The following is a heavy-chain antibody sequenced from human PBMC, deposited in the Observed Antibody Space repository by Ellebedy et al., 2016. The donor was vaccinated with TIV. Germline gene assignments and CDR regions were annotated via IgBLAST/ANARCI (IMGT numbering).Heavy chain of an antibody. Sequence: PGGSLRLSCAASGVTLTDYALHWVRQAPGKGLEWVAFIRFDGTNTYYADFVKGRFTISSDTSKDTLFLQMNSLRVEDTAVYYCAKGKYKSDWALWDYWGQGTLVAVSS. D-gene: IGHD2-21*01. CDR3: AKGKYKSDWALWDY. V-gene: IGHV3-30*02. CDR1: GVTLTDYA. CDR2: IRFDGTNT. J-gene: IGHJ4*02.